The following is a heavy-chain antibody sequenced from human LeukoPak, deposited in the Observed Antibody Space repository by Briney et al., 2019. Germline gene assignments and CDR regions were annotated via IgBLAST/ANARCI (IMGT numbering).Heavy chain of an antibody. J-gene: IGHJ4*02. V-gene: IGHV3-30-3*01. CDR1: GFTFSSYA. D-gene: IGHD3-3*01. CDR3: AREGYSYYDFWSGYYRGEYFDY. CDR2: ISYDGSNK. Sequence: PGGSLRLSCAASGFTFSSYAMHWVRQAPGKGLEWVAGISYDGSNKYYADSVKGRFTISRDNSKNTLYLHMNSLRAEDTAVYYCAREGYSYYDFWSGYYRGEYFDYWGQGTLVTVSS.